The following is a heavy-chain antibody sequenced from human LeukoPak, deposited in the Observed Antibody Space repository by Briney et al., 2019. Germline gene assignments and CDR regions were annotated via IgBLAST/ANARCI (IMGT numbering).Heavy chain of an antibody. J-gene: IGHJ4*02. Sequence: GGSLRLSCAASGFTFSNYAIHWVPQASGRGLEWVAAISYDGNSQHYGAPVRGRFTISRDNSTNTVYLQINTLRTDDAAIYYCAKPYPTLTTSAVLDNWGQGTLVTVSS. CDR1: GFTFSNYA. CDR2: ISYDGNSQ. CDR3: AKPYPTLTTSAVLDN. D-gene: IGHD1-1*01. V-gene: IGHV3-30*18.